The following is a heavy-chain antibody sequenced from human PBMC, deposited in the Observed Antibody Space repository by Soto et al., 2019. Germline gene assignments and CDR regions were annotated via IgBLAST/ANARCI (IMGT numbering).Heavy chain of an antibody. D-gene: IGHD1-7*01. CDR2: IAYDGNDK. CDR3: ARDVGNYVPYYYGMDV. CDR1: EFTFNTYA. Sequence: QAQLVESGGGVVQPGRSLRLSCAASEFTFNTYAMHWVRQAPGKGLEWVAVIAYDGNDKYYADSVKGGFTISRDNSKNALYLQMNTLRPEDTAMYYCARDVGNYVPYYYGMDVWGQGTTVTVSS. J-gene: IGHJ6*02. V-gene: IGHV3-30*03.